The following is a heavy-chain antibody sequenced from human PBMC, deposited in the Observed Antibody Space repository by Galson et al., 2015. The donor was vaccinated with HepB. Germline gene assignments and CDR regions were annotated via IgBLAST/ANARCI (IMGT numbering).Heavy chain of an antibody. Sequence: SLRLSCAASGFTFSSYGMYWVRQAPGKGLEWVAVISYDGSNKYYADSVKGRFTISRDNSKNTLYLQMNSLRAEDTAVYYCAKDEYSYGYGQIDYWGQGTLVTVSS. J-gene: IGHJ4*02. CDR2: ISYDGSNK. D-gene: IGHD5-18*01. V-gene: IGHV3-30*18. CDR1: GFTFSSYG. CDR3: AKDEYSYGYGQIDY.